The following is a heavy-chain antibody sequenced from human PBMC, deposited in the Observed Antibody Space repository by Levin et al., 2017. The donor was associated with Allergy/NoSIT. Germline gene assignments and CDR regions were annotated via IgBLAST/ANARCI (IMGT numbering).Heavy chain of an antibody. J-gene: IGHJ5*02. D-gene: IGHD3-22*01. Sequence: SGPTLVKPTQTLTLTCSFSGFSLSSTKMGVGWFRQPPGKALEWLALIYWDDEKRYSPSLSSRLTITKDTSRNQVGRTMTNVDPADTATYYCARRRWEYYGRSGYPLFDPWGQGTMVTVSS. CDR3: ARRRWEYYGRSGYPLFDP. V-gene: IGHV2-5*02. CDR1: GFSLSSTKMG. CDR2: IYWDDEK.